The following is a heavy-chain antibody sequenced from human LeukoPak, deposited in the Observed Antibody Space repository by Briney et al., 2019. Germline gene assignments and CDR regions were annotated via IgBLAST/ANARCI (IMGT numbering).Heavy chain of an antibody. J-gene: IGHJ5*02. CDR3: ARSGYLNWFDP. Sequence: GASVKVSCKASGYTFTNYYMHWVRQAPGQGLEWMGIINPSGGSTSYAQKFQGRVTMTRDTSTSTVYMELSSLRSEDTAVYYCARSGYLNWFDPWGQGTLVTVSS. V-gene: IGHV1-46*01. CDR1: GYTFTNYY. D-gene: IGHD3-3*01. CDR2: INPSGGST.